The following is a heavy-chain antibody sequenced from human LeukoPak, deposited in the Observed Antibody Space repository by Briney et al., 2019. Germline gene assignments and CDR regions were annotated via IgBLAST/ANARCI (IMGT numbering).Heavy chain of an antibody. CDR3: AKELSVGWFHFDY. Sequence: GGTLRLSCAASGFTFSSYGMGWVRQAPGKGLGWVSAISGSGGSIYYADSVKGRFTISRDNSKKTVFMQMKSLRAEETAVYYFAKELSVGWFHFDYWGQGTLVTVSS. V-gene: IGHV3-23*01. J-gene: IGHJ4*02. CDR2: ISGSGGSI. CDR1: GFTFSSYG. D-gene: IGHD6-19*01.